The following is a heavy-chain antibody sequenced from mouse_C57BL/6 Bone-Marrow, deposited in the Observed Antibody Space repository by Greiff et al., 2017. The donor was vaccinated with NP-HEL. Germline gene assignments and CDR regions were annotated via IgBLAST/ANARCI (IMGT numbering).Heavy chain of an antibody. D-gene: IGHD1-1*01. CDR1: GFTFSSYA. Sequence: EVMLVESGGGLVKPGGSLKLSCAASGFTFSSYAMSWVRQTPEKRLEWVATISDGGSYTYYPDNVKGRFTISRDNAKNNLYLQMSHLKSEDTAMYYCARDRPTAMDYWGQGTSVTVSS. CDR2: ISDGGSYT. CDR3: ARDRPTAMDY. J-gene: IGHJ4*01. V-gene: IGHV5-4*01.